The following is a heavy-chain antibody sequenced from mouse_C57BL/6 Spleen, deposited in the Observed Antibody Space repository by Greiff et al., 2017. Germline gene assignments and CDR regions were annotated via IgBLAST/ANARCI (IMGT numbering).Heavy chain of an antibody. V-gene: IGHV1-80*01. CDR2: IYPGDGDT. CDR3: ARNYGMDY. Sequence: VQLQQSGAELVKPGASVKISCKASGYAFSSYWMNLVKQRPGKGLEWIGQIYPGDGDTNYNGKFKGKATLTADKSSSTAYMQLSSLTSEDSAVYFCARNYGMDYWGQGTSVTVSS. CDR1: GYAFSSYW. J-gene: IGHJ4*01.